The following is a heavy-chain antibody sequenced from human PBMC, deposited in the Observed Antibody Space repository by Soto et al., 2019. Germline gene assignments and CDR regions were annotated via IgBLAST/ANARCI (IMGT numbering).Heavy chain of an antibody. CDR3: ARDLPLSGGSPS. CDR1: GGTFSSYT. CDR2: IIPILGIA. D-gene: IGHD2-15*01. J-gene: IGHJ1*01. V-gene: IGHV1-69*04. Sequence: GASVKVSCNASGGTFSSYTISLVRQAPGQGLEWMGRIIPILGIANYAQKFQGRVTITADKSTSTAYMELSSLRSEDTAVYYCARDLPLSGGSPSWGQGTLVTVSS.